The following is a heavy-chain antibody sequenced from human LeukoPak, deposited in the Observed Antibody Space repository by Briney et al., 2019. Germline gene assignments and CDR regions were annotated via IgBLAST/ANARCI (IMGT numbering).Heavy chain of an antibody. V-gene: IGHV4-59*12. Sequence: SETLSLTCTVSGGSISSYYWSWIRQPPGKGLEWIGYIYYSGSTNYNPSLKSRVTISVDTSKNQFSLKLSSVTAADTAGYYCARDQTYSGSGIYTYFDYWGQGILVTVST. CDR2: IYYSGST. CDR1: GGSISSYY. D-gene: IGHD3-10*01. J-gene: IGHJ4*02. CDR3: ARDQTYSGSGIYTYFDY.